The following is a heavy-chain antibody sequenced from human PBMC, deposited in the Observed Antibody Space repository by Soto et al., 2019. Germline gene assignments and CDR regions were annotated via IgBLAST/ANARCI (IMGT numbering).Heavy chain of an antibody. Sequence: PSETLSLSCAVYGGSFSGYYWSWIRQPSGKGLEWIGEINHSGSTNYNPSLKSRVTISVDTSKNQFSLKLSSVTAADTAVYYCARRKRVTGTTHYYYYMDVWGKGTTVTVSS. D-gene: IGHD1-7*01. V-gene: IGHV4-34*01. CDR1: GGSFSGYY. CDR3: ARRKRVTGTTHYYYYMDV. CDR2: INHSGST. J-gene: IGHJ6*03.